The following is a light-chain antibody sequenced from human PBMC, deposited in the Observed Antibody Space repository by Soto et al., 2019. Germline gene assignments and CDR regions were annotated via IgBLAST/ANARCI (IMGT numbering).Light chain of an antibody. J-gene: IGKJ1*01. V-gene: IGKV1-5*01. CDR2: DAS. CDR3: QQYNSYSP. Sequence: HMTQSPSTLSAFVGDRVTITCRASQSISTWLAWYQQKPGKAPKLLIYDASNLESGVPSRFSGSGSGTKFTLTISSLQPDDFATYYCQQYNSYSPFGQGTKVDIK. CDR1: QSISTW.